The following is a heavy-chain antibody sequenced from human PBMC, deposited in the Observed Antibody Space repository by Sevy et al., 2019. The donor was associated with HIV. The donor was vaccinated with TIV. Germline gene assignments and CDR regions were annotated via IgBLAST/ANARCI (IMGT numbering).Heavy chain of an antibody. Sequence: GGSLRLSCAASGFTFNTYSLIWVRQTPGKGLEWLSFIGTAAGVTYYADSVKGRFTISRDNAKNSLYLQMNSLRDEVMAVYYCARCPGHYSIDYWGQGTLVTVSS. J-gene: IGHJ4*02. CDR2: IGTAAGVT. CDR1: GFTFNTYS. V-gene: IGHV3-48*02. D-gene: IGHD2-21*01. CDR3: ARCPGHYSIDY.